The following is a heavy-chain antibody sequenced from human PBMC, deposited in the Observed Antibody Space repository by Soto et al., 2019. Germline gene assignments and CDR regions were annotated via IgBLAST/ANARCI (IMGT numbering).Heavy chain of an antibody. Sequence: GGSLRLSCSSSGFPFSSYAMRWVRQAPGKGLEYVSAITSNGGSEYYAASVKGRFTRSRDNAKNTLYLQMIRLRAEYAAVYYCVEDRLATLTVRGQGTSVTVSS. J-gene: IGHJ1*01. D-gene: IGHD2-15*01. CDR3: VEDRLATLTV. CDR1: GFPFSSYA. V-gene: IGHV3-64D*06. CDR2: ITSNGGSE.